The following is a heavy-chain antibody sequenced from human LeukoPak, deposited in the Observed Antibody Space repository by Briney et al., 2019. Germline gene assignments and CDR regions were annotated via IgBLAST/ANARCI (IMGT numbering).Heavy chain of an antibody. J-gene: IGHJ6*02. V-gene: IGHV3-30-3*01. CDR1: GFTFSSYA. D-gene: IGHD6-19*01. CDR2: ISYDGGNK. CDR3: ARDMSSSGWYTQASYYYYGMDV. Sequence: PGRSLRLSCAASGFTFSSYAMHWVRQAPGKGLEWVAVISYDGGNKYYADSVKGRFTISRDNSKNTLYLQMNSLRAEDTAVYYCARDMSSSGWYTQASYYYYGMDVWGQGTTVTVSS.